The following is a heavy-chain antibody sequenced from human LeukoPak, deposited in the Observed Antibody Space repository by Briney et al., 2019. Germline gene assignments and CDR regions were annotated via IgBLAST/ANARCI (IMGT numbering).Heavy chain of an antibody. CDR2: IYSGGST. J-gene: IGHJ6*03. D-gene: IGHD6-6*01. Sequence: PGGSLRLSCAASGFTVSSNYMSWVRQAPGKGLEWVSVIYSGGSTYYADSAKGRFTISRDNSKNTLYLQMNSLRAEDTAVYYCARRSGTITQSSSSSWAYYYYYMDVWGKGTTVTVSS. V-gene: IGHV3-66*02. CDR1: GFTVSSNY. CDR3: ARRSGTITQSSSSSWAYYYYYMDV.